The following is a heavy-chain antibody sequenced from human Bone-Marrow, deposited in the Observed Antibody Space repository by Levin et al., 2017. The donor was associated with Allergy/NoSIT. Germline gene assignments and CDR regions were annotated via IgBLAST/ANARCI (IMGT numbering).Heavy chain of an antibody. Sequence: GESLKISCAVSGFTLNNAWINWVRQAPGKGLEWVGRFKGQTDGGTTDYAAPVKGRFTISRDDSKNMLYLQMNSLKTEDTAVYYCSTVRYCTSGVCYARYYYYYGMDVWGQGTTVTVSS. V-gene: IGHV3-15*07. J-gene: IGHJ6*02. CDR1: GFTLNNAW. CDR2: FKGQTDGGTT. CDR3: STVRYCTSGVCYARYYYYYGMDV. D-gene: IGHD2-8*01.